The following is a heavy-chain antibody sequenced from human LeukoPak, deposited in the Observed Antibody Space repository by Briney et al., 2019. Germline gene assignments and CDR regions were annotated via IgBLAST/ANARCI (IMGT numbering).Heavy chain of an antibody. V-gene: IGHV5-51*01. CDR3: ARQPFYYGSGSLLYFDY. Sequence: GESLKISCKGSGYSFTSYWIGWARQMPGKGLEWMGIIYPGDSDTRYSPSFQGQVTISADKSISTAYLQWSSLKASDTAMYYCARQPFYYGSGSLLYFDYWGQGTLVTVSS. CDR2: IYPGDSDT. J-gene: IGHJ4*02. D-gene: IGHD3-10*01. CDR1: GYSFTSYW.